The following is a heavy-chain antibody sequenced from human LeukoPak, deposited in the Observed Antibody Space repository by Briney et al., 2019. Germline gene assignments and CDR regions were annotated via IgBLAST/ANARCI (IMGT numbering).Heavy chain of an antibody. CDR1: GYTFTGYY. CDR3: AREVLVKNYGMDV. D-gene: IGHD3-22*01. Sequence: ASVKVSCKASGYTFTGYYMHWVRQAPGQGLEWMGWINPNSGGTNYAQKFQGRVTMTRDTSISTAYMELSRLRSDDTAVYYSAREVLVKNYGMDVWGQGTTVTVSS. J-gene: IGHJ6*02. CDR2: INPNSGGT. V-gene: IGHV1-2*02.